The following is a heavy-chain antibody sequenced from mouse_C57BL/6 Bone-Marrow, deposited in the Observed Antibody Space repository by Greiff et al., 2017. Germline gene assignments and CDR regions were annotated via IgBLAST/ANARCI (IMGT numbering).Heavy chain of an antibody. Sequence: EVMLVESGEGLVKPGGSLKLSCAASGFTFSSYAMSWVRQTPEKRLEWVAYISSGGDYIYYADTVKGRFTISRDNARNTLYLQMSSLKSEDTAMYYCTREGVFYYVYDEGFAYWGQGTLVTVSA. V-gene: IGHV5-9-1*02. CDR1: GFTFSSYA. CDR3: TREGVFYYVYDEGFAY. J-gene: IGHJ3*01. CDR2: ISSGGDYI. D-gene: IGHD2-2*01.